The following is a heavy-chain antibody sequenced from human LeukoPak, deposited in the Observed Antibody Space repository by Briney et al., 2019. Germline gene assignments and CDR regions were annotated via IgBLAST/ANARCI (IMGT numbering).Heavy chain of an antibody. CDR3: ARATSYYDNSASGY. CDR1: GFTFDDYA. J-gene: IGHJ4*02. D-gene: IGHD3-16*01. V-gene: IGHV3-9*03. Sequence: PGRSLRLSCAASGFTFDDYAMHWVRQAPGKGLEWVSGISWNSGSIGYADSVKGRFTISRDNSKYTVNLQMSSLSADDMAVYFCARATSYYDNSASGYWGQGTLVTVSS. CDR2: ISWNSGSI.